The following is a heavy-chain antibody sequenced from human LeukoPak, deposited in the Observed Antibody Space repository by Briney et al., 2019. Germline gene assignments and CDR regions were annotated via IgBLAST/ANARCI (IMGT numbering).Heavy chain of an antibody. CDR2: ISSSGSTI. CDR1: GFTFSSYE. CDR3: ARYMMTTVAYDAFDI. V-gene: IGHV3-48*03. J-gene: IGHJ3*02. Sequence: GGSLRLSCAASGFTFSSYEMNWVRQAPGKGLEWVSYISSSGSTIYYADSVKGRFTISRDNAKNSLYLQMNSLRAEDTAVYYCARYMMTTVAYDAFDIWGQGTMVTVSS. D-gene: IGHD4-23*01.